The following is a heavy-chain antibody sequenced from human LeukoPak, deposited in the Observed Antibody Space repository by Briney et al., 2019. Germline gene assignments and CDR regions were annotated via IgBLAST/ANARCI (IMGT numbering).Heavy chain of an antibody. Sequence: GGSLRLSCAASGFTFSSYWMSWVRQAPGKGLEWVANIKQDGSEKYYVDSVKGRFTISRDNAKNSLYLQMNSLRAEDTAVYYCARASLDGSYDFWSGYYTAPPDYWGQGTLVTVSS. CDR1: GFTFSSYW. CDR2: IKQDGSEK. D-gene: IGHD3-3*01. V-gene: IGHV3-7*01. J-gene: IGHJ4*02. CDR3: ARASLDGSYDFWSGYYTAPPDY.